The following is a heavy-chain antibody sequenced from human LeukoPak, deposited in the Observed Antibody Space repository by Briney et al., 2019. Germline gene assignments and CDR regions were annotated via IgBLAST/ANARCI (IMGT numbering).Heavy chain of an antibody. J-gene: IGHJ6*03. V-gene: IGHV4-38-2*02. CDR2: VYHSGST. CDR1: GFSFSSAYY. Sequence: SETLSLTCTVSGFSFSSAYYWGWIRQPPGKGLEWIGNVYHSGSTYFNPSLKSRVTISVDTSQNQFSLKLSAVTAADTAVYYCARDLSGSMDVWGKGTTVTVSS. CDR3: ARDLSGSMDV. D-gene: IGHD6-25*01.